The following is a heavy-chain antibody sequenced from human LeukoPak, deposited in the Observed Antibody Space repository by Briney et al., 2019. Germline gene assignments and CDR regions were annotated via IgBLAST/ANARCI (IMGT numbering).Heavy chain of an antibody. J-gene: IGHJ2*01. CDR2: INHSGST. D-gene: IGHD2-21*02. V-gene: IGHV4-34*01. CDR1: GGSFSGYY. Sequence: SETLSLTCADYGGSFSGYYWSWIRQPPGKGLEGMVEINHSGSTNYNPSLKSRVTISVDTSKYQFSLKLRSVTAADTAVYYCAREGIGQPIVVVTAIRRAGTYFDIWGGGALVT. CDR3: AREGIGQPIVVVTAIRRAGTYFDI.